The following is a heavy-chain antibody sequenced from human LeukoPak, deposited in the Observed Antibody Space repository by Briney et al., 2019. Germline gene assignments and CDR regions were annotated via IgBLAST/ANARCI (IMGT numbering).Heavy chain of an antibody. J-gene: IGHJ4*02. CDR2: FDPEDGET. CDR1: GYTLTELS. D-gene: IGHD3-9*01. Sequence: ASVKVSCKVSGYTLTELSMHWVRQAPGKGLEWMGGFDPEDGETIYAQKFQGRVTMTEDTSTDTAYMELSSLRSEDTAVYYCATGIDWFYTYYFDYWGQGTLVTVSS. CDR3: ATGIDWFYTYYFDY. V-gene: IGHV1-24*01.